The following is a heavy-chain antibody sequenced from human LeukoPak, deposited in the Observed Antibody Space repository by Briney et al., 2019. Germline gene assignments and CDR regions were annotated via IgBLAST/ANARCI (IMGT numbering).Heavy chain of an antibody. CDR3: ARDWRPYCSSTSCYGHEDY. Sequence: GGSLRLSCAASGFTFSSYSMNWVRQAPGKGLEWVSYISSSSSTIYYADSVKGRFTISRDNAKNSLYLQMNSLRAEDTAVYYCARDWRPYCSSTSCYGHEDYWGQGTLVTVSS. J-gene: IGHJ4*02. CDR1: GFTFSSYS. CDR2: ISSSSSTI. D-gene: IGHD2-2*01. V-gene: IGHV3-48*04.